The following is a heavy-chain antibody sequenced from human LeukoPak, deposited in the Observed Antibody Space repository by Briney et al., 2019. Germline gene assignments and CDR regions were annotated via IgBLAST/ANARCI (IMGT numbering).Heavy chain of an antibody. V-gene: IGHV3-7*01. Sequence: GGSLRLSCAASGFTFSSYWMSWVRQAPGKGLEWVANIKQDGSEKYYVDSVKGRFTIYRDNAEDSLYLQMDSLRAEDTAVYYCAREDYGDYGASGYWGQGTLVTVSS. CDR2: IKQDGSEK. CDR1: GFTFSSYW. CDR3: AREDYGDYGASGY. J-gene: IGHJ4*02. D-gene: IGHD4-17*01.